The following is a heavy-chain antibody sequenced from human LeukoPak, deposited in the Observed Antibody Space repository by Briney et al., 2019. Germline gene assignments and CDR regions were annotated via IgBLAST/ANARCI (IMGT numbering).Heavy chain of an antibody. J-gene: IGHJ5*02. V-gene: IGHV3-64*01. CDR3: ARGTRFITVAGTSLSFDP. CDR2: ISANGGRT. D-gene: IGHD6-19*01. CDR1: GFSFSSFF. Sequence: GGSLRLSCAASGFSFSSFFMHWVRQAPGKGLEYVSGISANGGRTYYTNSVKGRFTISRDKSKNTLYLHLGSLRPEDMAAYYCARGTRFITVAGTSLSFDPWGQGILVIVSS.